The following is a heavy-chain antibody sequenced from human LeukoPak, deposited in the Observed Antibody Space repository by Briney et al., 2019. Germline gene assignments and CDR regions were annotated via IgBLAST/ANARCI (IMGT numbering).Heavy chain of an antibody. CDR2: IYSGGST. V-gene: IGHV3-53*01. CDR3: ARDAPDYGYFDY. Sequence: GGSLRLSCAASGFTVSSNYMSCVRQAPGKGLEWVSVIYSGGSTYYADSAKGRFTISRDNSKNTLYLQMNSLRAEDTAVYYCARDAPDYGYFDYWGQGTLVTVSS. CDR1: GFTVSSNY. J-gene: IGHJ4*02. D-gene: IGHD4-17*01.